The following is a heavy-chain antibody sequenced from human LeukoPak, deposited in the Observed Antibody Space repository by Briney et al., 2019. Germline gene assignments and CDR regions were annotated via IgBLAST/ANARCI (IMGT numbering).Heavy chain of an antibody. J-gene: IGHJ6*02. Sequence: GGSLRLSCAASGFIFDDDAMHWVRQAPGKGLEWVSGISWNSGSIGYADSVKGRFTISRDNAKNSLYLQMNSLRAEDTALYYCAKDFRYLGYYYGMDVWGQGTTVTVSS. V-gene: IGHV3-9*01. CDR3: AKDFRYLGYYYGMDV. CDR1: GFIFDDDA. CDR2: ISWNSGSI. D-gene: IGHD3-9*01.